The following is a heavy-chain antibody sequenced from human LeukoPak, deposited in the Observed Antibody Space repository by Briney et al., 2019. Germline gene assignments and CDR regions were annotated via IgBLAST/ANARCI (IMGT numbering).Heavy chain of an antibody. CDR1: GYSISNGFY. Sequence: SETLSLTCTVSGYSISNGFYWGWIRQPPGKGLEWIGSIYHSGSTYYNPSLKSRVTISVDTSKNQFSLKLSSVTAADTAVYYCARGPAYGDYTHYWGQGTLVTVSS. V-gene: IGHV4-38-2*02. J-gene: IGHJ4*02. CDR2: IYHSGST. CDR3: ARGPAYGDYTHY. D-gene: IGHD4-17*01.